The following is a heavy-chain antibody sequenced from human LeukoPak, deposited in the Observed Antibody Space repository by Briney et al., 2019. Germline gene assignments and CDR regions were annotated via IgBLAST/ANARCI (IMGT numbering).Heavy chain of an antibody. CDR1: GYTFTSYD. Sequence: ASVKVSCKASGYTFTSYDINWVRQATGQGLEWMGWMNPNSGNTGYAQKFQGRVTMTRNTSISTAYMELSSLRSEDTAVYYCARERRRLLLNYYDSSGYYGRAFDIWGQGTMVTVSS. CDR2: MNPNSGNT. D-gene: IGHD3-22*01. J-gene: IGHJ3*02. CDR3: ARERRRLLLNYYDSSGYYGRAFDI. V-gene: IGHV1-8*01.